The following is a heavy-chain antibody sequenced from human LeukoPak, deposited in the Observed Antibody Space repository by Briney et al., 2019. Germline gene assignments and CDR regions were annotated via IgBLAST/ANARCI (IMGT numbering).Heavy chain of an antibody. CDR1: GFTFRRSA. J-gene: IGHJ4*02. CDR3: ARDLGLAVASSWGGLDY. CDR2: ISYDGVNT. V-gene: IGHV3-30*04. D-gene: IGHD6-19*01. Sequence: GGSLRLSCTASGFTFRRSAMHWVRQAPGKGLEWVAVISYDGVNTYYADSVKGQFTIARDNSKNTVFLQMSSLRHEDTAVYFCARDLGLAVASSWGGLDYWGQGTLVTVSS.